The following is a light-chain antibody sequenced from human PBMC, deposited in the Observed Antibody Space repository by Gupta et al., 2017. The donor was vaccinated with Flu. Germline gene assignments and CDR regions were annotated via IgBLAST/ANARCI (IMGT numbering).Light chain of an antibody. CDR1: SSDVGGYNY. Sequence: QSALTQPASVYGSTGQSITLSCPGPSSDVGGYNYVAWYQQHPGKAPKLMIYEVSNRPSGVSNRFSGSKSGNTASLTISGLQAEDEADDYCSSYTSSSTLYVFGTGTKVTVL. V-gene: IGLV2-14*01. J-gene: IGLJ1*01. CDR3: SSYTSSSTLYV. CDR2: EVS.